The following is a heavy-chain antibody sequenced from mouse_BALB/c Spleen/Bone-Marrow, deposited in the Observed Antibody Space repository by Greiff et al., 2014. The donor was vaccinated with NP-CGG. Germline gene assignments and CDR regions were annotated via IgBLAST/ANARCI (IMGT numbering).Heavy chain of an antibody. CDR2: IWAGGTT. V-gene: IGHV2-9*02. D-gene: IGHD2-4*01. CDR1: GFSLTSYG. J-gene: IGHJ4*01. Sequence: VKLVESGPGLVAPSQSLSITCTVSGFSLTSYGVYWVRQPPGKGLEWLGVIWAGGTTNYNSALMSRLTISEDNSKSQVFLKMNSLQTDDTAMYYCARDRGITSMDHWGQGTSVTVSS. CDR3: ARDRGITSMDH.